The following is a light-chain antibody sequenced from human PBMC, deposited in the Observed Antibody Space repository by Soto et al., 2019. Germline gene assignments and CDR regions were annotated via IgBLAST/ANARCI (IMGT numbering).Light chain of an antibody. CDR3: CSYTSSSTLYF. V-gene: IGLV2-14*01. J-gene: IGLJ1*01. Sequence: QSALTQPASVSGSPGQSITISCTGTSSDIGFYNYVSWYQQYPGKAPKVVIYEVKNRPSGVSNRFSGSKSGNTASLTISGLQADDEADYYCCSYTSSSTLYFFGTGTKLTVL. CDR1: SSDIGFYNY. CDR2: EVK.